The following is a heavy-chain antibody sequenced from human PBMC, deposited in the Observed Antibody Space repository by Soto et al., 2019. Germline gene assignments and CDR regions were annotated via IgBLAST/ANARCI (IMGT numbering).Heavy chain of an antibody. CDR3: ARRYYYDSSGYYYQQPYFDY. V-gene: IGHV4-39*01. J-gene: IGHJ4*02. CDR2: IYYSGST. D-gene: IGHD3-22*01. CDR1: GGSISSSSYY. Sequence: SETLSLTCTVSGGSISSSSYYWGWIRQPPGKGLEWIGSIYYSGSTYYNPSLKSRVTISVDTSKNQFSLKLSSVTAADTAVYYCARRYYYDSSGYYYQQPYFDYRGQGTLVTVSS.